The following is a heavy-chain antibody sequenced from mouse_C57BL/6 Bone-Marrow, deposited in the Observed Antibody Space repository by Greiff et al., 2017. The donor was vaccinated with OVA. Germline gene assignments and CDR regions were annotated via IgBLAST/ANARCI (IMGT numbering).Heavy chain of an antibody. CDR3: ASITTVVESPLGAMDY. J-gene: IGHJ4*01. V-gene: IGHV1-74*01. CDR2: IHPSDSDT. D-gene: IGHD1-1*01. Sequence: QVQLKQPGAELVKPGASVKVSCKASGYTFTSYWMHWVKQRPGQGLEWIGRIHPSDSDTNYNQKFKGKATLTVDKSSSTAYMQLSSLTSEDSAVYYCASITTVVESPLGAMDYWGQGTSVTVSS. CDR1: GYTFTSYW.